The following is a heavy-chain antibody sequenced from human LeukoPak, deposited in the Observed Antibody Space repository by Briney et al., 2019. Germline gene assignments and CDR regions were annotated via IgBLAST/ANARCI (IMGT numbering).Heavy chain of an antibody. CDR2: IYYSGST. CDR3: ARARSARPGGDY. D-gene: IGHD6-6*01. CDR1: GGSISSYY. V-gene: IGHV4-59*12. Sequence: SETLSLTCTVSGGSISSYYWSWIRQPPGKGLEWIGYIYYSGSTNYNPSLKSRVTISVDTSKNQFSLKLSSVTAADTAVYYCARARSARPGGDYWGQGTLVTVSS. J-gene: IGHJ4*02.